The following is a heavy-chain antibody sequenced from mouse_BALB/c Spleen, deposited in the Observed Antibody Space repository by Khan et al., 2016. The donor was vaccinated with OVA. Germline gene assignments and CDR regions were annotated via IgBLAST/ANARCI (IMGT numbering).Heavy chain of an antibody. CDR1: GFTFSSYS. V-gene: IGHV5-6*01. CDR2: ISSGGDYT. CDR3: AVHLTVSFDY. D-gene: IGHD4-1*01. J-gene: IGHJ3*01. Sequence: EVQVVESGGDLVKPGGSLKLSCAASGFTFSSYSMSWVRQTPDKRLEWVASISSGGDYTYYPDSVKGRFTISRDNAKNTLYLQMSDPKSEDTAMYYCAVHLTVSFDYWGQGTLVTVSA.